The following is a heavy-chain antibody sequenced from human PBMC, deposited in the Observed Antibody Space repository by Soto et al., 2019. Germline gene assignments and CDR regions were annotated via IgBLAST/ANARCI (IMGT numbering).Heavy chain of an antibody. Sequence: LSLTCTVSGGSISSGDYYWSWIRQPPGKGLEWIGYIYYSGSTYYNPSLKSRVTISVDTSKNQFSLKLSSVTAADTAVYYCASAEYQLLAVLDYWGQGTLVTVSS. CDR1: GGSISSGDYY. D-gene: IGHD2-2*01. CDR3: ASAEYQLLAVLDY. J-gene: IGHJ4*02. V-gene: IGHV4-30-4*01. CDR2: IYYSGST.